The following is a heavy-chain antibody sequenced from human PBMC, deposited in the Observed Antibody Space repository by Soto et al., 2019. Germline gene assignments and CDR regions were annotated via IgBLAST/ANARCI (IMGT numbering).Heavy chain of an antibody. CDR2: ISYDGSNK. V-gene: IGHV3-30*18. D-gene: IGHD6-13*01. CDR3: AKERYSSSWYAPDY. CDR1: GFTFSSYG. Sequence: PGGSLRLSCAASGFTFSSYGMHWVRQAPGKGLEWVAVISYDGSNKYYADSVKGRFTISRDNSKNTLYLQMNSLRAEDTAVYYCAKERYSSSWYAPDYWGQGTLVTVSS. J-gene: IGHJ4*02.